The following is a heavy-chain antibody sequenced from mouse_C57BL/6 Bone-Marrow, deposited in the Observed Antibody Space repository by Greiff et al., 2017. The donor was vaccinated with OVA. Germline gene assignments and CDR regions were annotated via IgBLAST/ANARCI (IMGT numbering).Heavy chain of an antibody. V-gene: IGHV1-19*01. CDR1: GYTFTDYY. D-gene: IGHD1-1*01. Sequence: VQLKQSGPVLVKPGASVKMSCKASGYTFTDYYMNWVKQSHGKSLEWIGVINPYNGGTSYNQKFKGKATLTVDKSSSTAYMELNSLTSEDSAVYYCARPTVVASFDYWGQGTTLTVSS. CDR2: INPYNGGT. J-gene: IGHJ2*01. CDR3: ARPTVVASFDY.